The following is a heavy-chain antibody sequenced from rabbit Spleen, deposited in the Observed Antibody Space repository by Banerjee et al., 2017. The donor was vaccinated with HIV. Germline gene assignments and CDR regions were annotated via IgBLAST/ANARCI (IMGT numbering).Heavy chain of an antibody. V-gene: IGHV1S45*01. CDR2: IYGGSSGDT. CDR1: GFSFSNNQL. D-gene: IGHD1-1*01. J-gene: IGHJ4*01. CDR3: ARYASGNANYNL. Sequence: QEQLVESGGGLVQPEGSLTLTCTASGFSFSNNQLMCWVRQAPGKGLEWIASIYGGSSGDTYYANWAKGRFTISKTSSTTVTLQMTSLTAADTATYFCARYASGNANYNLWGQGTLVTVS.